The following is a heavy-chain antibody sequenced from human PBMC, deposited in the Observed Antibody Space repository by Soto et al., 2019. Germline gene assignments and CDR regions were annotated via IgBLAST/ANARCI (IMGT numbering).Heavy chain of an antibody. D-gene: IGHD6-19*01. V-gene: IGHV3-66*01. CDR1: GFTVSSNY. Sequence: EVQLVESGGGLVQPGGSLRLSCAASGFTVSSNYMSWVRQAPGKGLEWVSVIYSGGSTYYADSVKGRFTISRDNSKNTLDLQMNSLRAEDTAVYYCARVYSSGWPYFDYWGQGTLVTVSS. J-gene: IGHJ4*02. CDR2: IYSGGST. CDR3: ARVYSSGWPYFDY.